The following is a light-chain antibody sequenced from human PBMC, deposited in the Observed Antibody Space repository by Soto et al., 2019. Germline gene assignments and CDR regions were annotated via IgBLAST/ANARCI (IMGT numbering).Light chain of an antibody. CDR3: KQYFASSWK. V-gene: IGKV3-20*01. CDR1: QSVSSSY. Sequence: EIVLTQSPGTLSLSPGERATLSCRASQSVSSSYLAWYQQKPGQAPRLLIYGASSRATGVPDRFGGGGSGTDFTLTINRLEPEDFAVYYCKQYFASSWKFGQGTKVDIK. CDR2: GAS. J-gene: IGKJ1*01.